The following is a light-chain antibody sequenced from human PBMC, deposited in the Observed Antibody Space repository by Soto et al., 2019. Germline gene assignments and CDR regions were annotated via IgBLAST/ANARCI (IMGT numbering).Light chain of an antibody. Sequence: IQLTQSPSSLSASVGDRVTITCRASQDIAIYLAWYQQKPGEAPKLLIYAASTLYGGVPSRFSGSGSGTDFALTITSLQAEDFATYYCQQYNPYSPWTFGQGTKVDIK. J-gene: IGKJ1*01. CDR3: QQYNPYSPWT. V-gene: IGKV1-9*01. CDR1: QDIAIY. CDR2: AAS.